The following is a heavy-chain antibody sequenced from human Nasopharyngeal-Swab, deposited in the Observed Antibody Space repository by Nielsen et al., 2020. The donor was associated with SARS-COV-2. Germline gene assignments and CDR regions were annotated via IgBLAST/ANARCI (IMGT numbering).Heavy chain of an antibody. Sequence: ESLKIPCTVPCGPLRSYYWSWIRQPPGKGLEWIGYIYYSGSTNYNPPLKSRVTISVDTSKNQFSLKLSSVTAADTAVYYCAREGRHRIDPWGQGTLVTVSS. CDR3: AREGRHRIDP. J-gene: IGHJ5*02. CDR1: CGPLRSYY. V-gene: IGHV4-59*01. CDR2: IYYSGST.